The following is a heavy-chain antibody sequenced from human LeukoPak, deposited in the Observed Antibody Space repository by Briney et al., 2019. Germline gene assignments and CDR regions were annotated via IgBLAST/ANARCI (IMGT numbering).Heavy chain of an antibody. CDR3: AKPLISGSYYGAFDI. Sequence: GGSLRLSCAASRFTFSSYAMNWVRQAPGKGLERVSAISGSGGSTYYADSVKGRFTISRDNSKNTLSLQMDSLRAEDTAVYYCAKPLISGSYYGAFDIRGQGTMVTVSS. V-gene: IGHV3-23*01. D-gene: IGHD1-26*01. CDR2: ISGSGGST. CDR1: RFTFSSYA. J-gene: IGHJ3*02.